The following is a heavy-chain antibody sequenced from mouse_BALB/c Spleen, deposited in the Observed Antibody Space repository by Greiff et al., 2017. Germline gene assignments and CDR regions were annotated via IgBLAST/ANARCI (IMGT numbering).Heavy chain of an antibody. J-gene: IGHJ1*01. D-gene: IGHD1-1*02. V-gene: IGHV5-6-5*01. CDR3: ARGEYGGNYWYFDV. CDR1: GFTFSSYA. Sequence: EVKLEESGGGLVKPGGSLKLSCAASGFTFSSYAMSWVRQTPEKRLEWVASISSGGSTYYPDSVKGRFTISRDNARNILYLQMSSLRSEDTAMYYCARGEYGGNYWYFDVWGAGTTVTVSS. CDR2: ISSGGST.